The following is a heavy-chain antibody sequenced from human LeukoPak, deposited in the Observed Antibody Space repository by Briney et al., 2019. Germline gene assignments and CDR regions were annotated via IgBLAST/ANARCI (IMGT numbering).Heavy chain of an antibody. CDR1: GGSISGGGYY. D-gene: IGHD1-26*01. V-gene: IGHV4-31*03. J-gene: IGHJ4*02. CDR2: IYYSGST. CDR3: AREHPYSGSSTVDY. Sequence: SETLSLTCTVSGGSISGGGYYWSWIRQHPGKGLEWIGYIYYSGSTYYNPSLKSRVTISVDTSKNQFSLKLSSVTAADTAVYYCAREHPYSGSSTVDYWGQGTLVTVSS.